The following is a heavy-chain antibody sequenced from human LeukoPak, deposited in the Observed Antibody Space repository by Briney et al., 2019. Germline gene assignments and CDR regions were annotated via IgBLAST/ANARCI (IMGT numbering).Heavy chain of an antibody. D-gene: IGHD3-10*01. V-gene: IGHV3-7*01. CDR2: IKQDGSEK. CDR1: GFTFSAYG. J-gene: IGHJ4*02. CDR3: ARGQKTYYYGSGSYDYFDY. Sequence: GGSLRLSCVTSGFTFSAYGMHWIRQVPGKGLEWVANIKQDGSEKYYVDSVKGRFTISRDNAKNSLYLQMNSLRAEDTAVYYCARGQKTYYYGSGSYDYFDYWGQGTLVTVSS.